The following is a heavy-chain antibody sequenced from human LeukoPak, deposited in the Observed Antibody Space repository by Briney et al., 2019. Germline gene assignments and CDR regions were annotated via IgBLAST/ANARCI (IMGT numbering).Heavy chain of an antibody. CDR3: AREPTLTGSPRYYYSMDV. CDR2: ISAYNGNT. V-gene: IGHV1-18*01. CDR1: GYTFTSYG. Sequence: GASVKVSCKASGYTFTSYGISWVRQAPGQGLEWMGWISAYNGNTNYAQKLQGRVTMTTDTSTSTAYMELRSLRSDDTAVYYCAREPTLTGSPRYYYSMDVWGQGTTVTVSS. J-gene: IGHJ6*02. D-gene: IGHD3-9*01.